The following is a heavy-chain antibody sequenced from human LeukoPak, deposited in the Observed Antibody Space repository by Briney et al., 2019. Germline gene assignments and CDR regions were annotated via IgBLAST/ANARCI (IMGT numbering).Heavy chain of an antibody. CDR2: IDNDAGTT. CDR3: ASDGAYALAV. D-gene: IGHD1-26*01. V-gene: IGHV3-74*01. Sequence: GGSLRLSCAASGSAFSRTWIHWVRQAPGKGLVWVSHIDNDAGTTTYADSVRGRFTISRDNAKNTVSLQMNSLRAEDTAVNYCASDGAYALAVWGQGTTVTVSS. J-gene: IGHJ6*02. CDR1: GSAFSRTW.